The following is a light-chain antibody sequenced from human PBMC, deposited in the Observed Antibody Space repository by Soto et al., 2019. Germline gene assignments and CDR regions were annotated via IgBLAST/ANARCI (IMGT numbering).Light chain of an antibody. CDR3: QQYARSPPT. CDR2: DAS. CDR1: QRVTTNS. Sequence: EIVLTQSPGTLSLSPGESATLSCRASQRVTTNSLAWYQQKPGQAPRLIISDASSRATGLPDRFSGSGSGTDFTLTISRLEPEDFAVYYCQQYARSPPTFGQGTKVDIK. J-gene: IGKJ1*01. V-gene: IGKV3-20*01.